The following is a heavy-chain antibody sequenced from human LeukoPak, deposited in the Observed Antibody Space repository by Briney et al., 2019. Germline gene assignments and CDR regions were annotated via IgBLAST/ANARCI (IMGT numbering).Heavy chain of an antibody. CDR2: INHSGST. CDR3: AGERAAAGKYYFDY. CDR1: GGSFSGYY. D-gene: IGHD6-13*01. Sequence: PSETLSLTCAVYGGSFSGYYWSWIRQPPGKGLEWIWEINHSGSTNYNPSLKSRVTISVDTSKNQFSLKLSSVTAADTAVYYCAGERAAAGKYYFDYWGQGTLVTVSS. J-gene: IGHJ4*02. V-gene: IGHV4-34*01.